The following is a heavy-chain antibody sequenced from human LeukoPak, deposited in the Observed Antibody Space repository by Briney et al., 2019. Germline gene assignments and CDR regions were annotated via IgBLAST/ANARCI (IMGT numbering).Heavy chain of an antibody. J-gene: IGHJ4*02. CDR1: GGSISSSSYY. V-gene: IGHV4-39*01. Sequence: SQTLSLTCTVSGGSISSSSYYWGWIRQPPGKGLEWIGSIYYSGSTYYNPSLKSRVTISVDTSKNQFSLKLSSVTAADTAVYYCAITRWAGSSDFLFDYWGQGTLVTVSS. CDR2: IYYSGST. CDR3: AITRWAGSSDFLFDY. D-gene: IGHD6-6*01.